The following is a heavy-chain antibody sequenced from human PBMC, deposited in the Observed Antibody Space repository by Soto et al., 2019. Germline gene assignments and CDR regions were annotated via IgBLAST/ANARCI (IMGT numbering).Heavy chain of an antibody. J-gene: IGHJ5*02. CDR3: ARDSKAIQLWPPSFDP. CDR2: INAGNGNT. Sequence: GASVKVSCKASGYTFTSYAMHWVRQAPGQRLEWMGWINAGNGNTKCSQKFQGRVTITRDTSASTAYMELSSLRSEDTAVYYCARDSKAIQLWPPSFDPWGQGTLVTVSS. V-gene: IGHV1-3*01. CDR1: GYTFTSYA. D-gene: IGHD5-18*01.